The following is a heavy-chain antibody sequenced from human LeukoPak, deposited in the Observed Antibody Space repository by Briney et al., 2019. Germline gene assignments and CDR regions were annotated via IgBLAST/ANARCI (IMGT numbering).Heavy chain of an antibody. CDR1: GYSINNYW. CDR3: ARQYYGDNSGFDY. V-gene: IGHV5-51*01. Sequence: GESLQISCQGSGYSINNYWIGWVRQMPGEGLEWMAIIYPGDSDTRYSPSFQGQVTISADKSISTAYLQWSSLKASDTAMYYCARQYYGDNSGFDYWGQGTPVTVSS. CDR2: IYPGDSDT. J-gene: IGHJ4*02. D-gene: IGHD4-23*01.